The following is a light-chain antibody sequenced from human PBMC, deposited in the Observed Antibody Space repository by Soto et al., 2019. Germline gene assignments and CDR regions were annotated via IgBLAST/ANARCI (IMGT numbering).Light chain of an antibody. V-gene: IGLV2-14*01. Sequence: QSALTQPASVSGSPGQSITISCTGTSSDVGGYNYVSWYQQHPGKVPKLMIYGVSNRPSGVSNRFSGSKSANTASLTISGLQAEDEADYYCSPYANGSIYVFGTGTKVTVL. CDR2: GVS. CDR1: SSDVGGYNY. CDR3: SPYANGSIYV. J-gene: IGLJ1*01.